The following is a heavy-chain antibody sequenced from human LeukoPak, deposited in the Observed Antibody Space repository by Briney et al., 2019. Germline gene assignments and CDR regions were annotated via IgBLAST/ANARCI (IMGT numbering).Heavy chain of an antibody. D-gene: IGHD3-22*01. CDR1: GFTFSSYA. CDR3: AKDRYDSSGYYLSRDAFGI. J-gene: IGHJ3*02. CDR2: ISGSGGST. Sequence: GGSLRPSCAASGFTFSSYAMSWVRQAPGKGLEWVSAISGSGGSTYYADSVKGRFTISRDNSKNTLYLQMNSLRAEDTAVYYCAKDRYDSSGYYLSRDAFGIWGQGTMVTVSS. V-gene: IGHV3-23*01.